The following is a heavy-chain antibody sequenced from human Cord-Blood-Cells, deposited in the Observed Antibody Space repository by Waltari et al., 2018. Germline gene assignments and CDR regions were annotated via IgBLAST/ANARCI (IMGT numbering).Heavy chain of an antibody. J-gene: IGHJ3*02. CDR1: GGSFSGYY. D-gene: IGHD1-20*01. CDR2: INHTGST. V-gene: IGHV4-34*01. Sequence: QVQLQQWGAGLLKPSETLSLTCAVYGGSFSGYYWSWIRQPPGNGLEWSGEINHTGSTNNNPSLKSRVTISVDTAKTQFSLKLSSLTAADTAVYYCARGGIPLDAFDIWGQGTMVTVSS. CDR3: ARGGIPLDAFDI.